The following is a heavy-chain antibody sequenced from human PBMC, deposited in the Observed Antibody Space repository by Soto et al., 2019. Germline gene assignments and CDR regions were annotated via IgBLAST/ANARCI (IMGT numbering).Heavy chain of an antibody. J-gene: IGHJ3*02. CDR3: ARVTTYYYDSSGYYPDAFDI. CDR1: GYSISSDYY. D-gene: IGHD3-22*01. CDR2: VYHSGST. Sequence: SETLSLTCAVSGYSISSDYYWGWIRQTPGKGLEWIGSVYHSGSTYYNPPLKSRVTISIDRSKNQFSLKLSSVTAADTAVYYCARVTTYYYDSSGYYPDAFDIWGQGTKVTVSS. V-gene: IGHV4-38-2*01.